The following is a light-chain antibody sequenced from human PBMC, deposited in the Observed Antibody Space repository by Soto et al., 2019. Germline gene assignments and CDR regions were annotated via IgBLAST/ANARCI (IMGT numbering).Light chain of an antibody. J-gene: IGKJ1*01. CDR3: QQYGTSPWT. CDR2: GAS. CDR1: QSVSNN. Sequence: EIVLTQSPATLSVSPGERVTLSCRASQSVSNNLAWYQQNPGQAPRLLIYGASTRATGIPARFSGSGSGTDFTLTISRLEPEDFAVYYCQQYGTSPWTFGQGTKVDIK. V-gene: IGKV3-20*01.